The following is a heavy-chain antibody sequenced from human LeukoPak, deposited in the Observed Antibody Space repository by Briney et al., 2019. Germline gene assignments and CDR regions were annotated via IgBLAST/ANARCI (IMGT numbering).Heavy chain of an antibody. CDR1: GFTFGNCG. CDR2: FSYDGSDI. V-gene: IGHV3-30*18. D-gene: IGHD6-19*01. J-gene: IGHJ4*02. CDR3: VKEQSSGGYRVADY. Sequence: GGSLRLSCTASGFTFGNCGMHWVRQAPGKRLEWVAVFSYDGSDIYYGDSVKGRFTISRDISKNTLYLQMNSLRAEDTAVYYCVKEQSSGGYRVADYWGQGTLVTVSS.